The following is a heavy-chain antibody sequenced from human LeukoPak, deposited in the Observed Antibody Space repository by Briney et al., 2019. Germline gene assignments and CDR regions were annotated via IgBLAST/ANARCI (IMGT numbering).Heavy chain of an antibody. Sequence: GESLKISCKGSGYIFTTYWIGWVRQMLGKGLEWMGIIYPGDSDTRYSPSFQGQVTISADKSISTAYLQWSSLKASDTAIYYCARRRTMRGYFDYWGQGTLVTVSS. D-gene: IGHD3-10*01. CDR2: IYPGDSDT. CDR3: ARRRTMRGYFDY. CDR1: GYIFTTYW. V-gene: IGHV5-51*01. J-gene: IGHJ4*02.